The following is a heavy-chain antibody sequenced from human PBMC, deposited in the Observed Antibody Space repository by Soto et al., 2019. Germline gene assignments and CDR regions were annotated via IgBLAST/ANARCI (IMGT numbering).Heavy chain of an antibody. J-gene: IGHJ5*02. D-gene: IGHD3-9*01. V-gene: IGHV1-3*01. CDR3: ARDGPLRYFDWLLSP. Sequence: ASVKVSCKASGYTFTSYAMHWVRQAPGQRLGWMGWINAGNGNTKYSQKFQGRVTITRDTSASTAYMELSSLRSEDTAVYYCARDGPLRYFDWLLSPWGQGTLVTVSS. CDR1: GYTFTSYA. CDR2: INAGNGNT.